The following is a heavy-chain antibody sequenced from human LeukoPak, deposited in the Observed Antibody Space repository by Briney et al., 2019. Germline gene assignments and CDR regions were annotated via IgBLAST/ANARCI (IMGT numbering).Heavy chain of an antibody. Sequence: GASVKVSCKASGYTFTSYDINWVRQATGQGLEWMGWMNPNSGNTGYAQKFQGRVTITTDESTSTAYMELSSLRSEDTAVYYCATTYYYGSGIDYWGQGTLVTVSS. V-gene: IGHV1-8*01. CDR2: MNPNSGNT. CDR1: GYTFTSYD. CDR3: ATTYYYGSGIDY. D-gene: IGHD3-10*01. J-gene: IGHJ4*02.